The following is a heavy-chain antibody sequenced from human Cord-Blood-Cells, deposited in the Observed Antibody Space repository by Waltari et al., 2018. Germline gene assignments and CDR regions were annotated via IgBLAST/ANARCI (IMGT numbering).Heavy chain of an antibody. V-gene: IGHV3-74*01. Sequence: EVQLVESGGGLVQPGGSLRLSCAASGFTFSSYWMHWVRQAPGKGLVWVSRINSDGSSTSYADSVKGRCTISRDNAKNTLYLQMNSLRAEDTAVYYCARSIAARPDYFDYWGQGTLVTVSS. J-gene: IGHJ4*02. D-gene: IGHD6-6*01. CDR3: ARSIAARPDYFDY. CDR2: INSDGSST. CDR1: GFTFSSYW.